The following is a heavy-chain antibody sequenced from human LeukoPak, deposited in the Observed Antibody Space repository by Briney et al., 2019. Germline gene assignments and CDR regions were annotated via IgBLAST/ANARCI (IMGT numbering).Heavy chain of an antibody. J-gene: IGHJ4*02. V-gene: IGHV3-23*01. Sequence: GGSLRLSCAASGFTFSSYAMNWVRQAPGKGLEWVSAISDSGGSTYYADSVKGRFTISRDNSKNTLYLQMNSLRAEDTAVYYCARHWVVTYFDYWGQGTLVTVSS. CDR1: GFTFSSYA. CDR3: ARHWVVTYFDY. D-gene: IGHD2-15*01. CDR2: ISDSGGST.